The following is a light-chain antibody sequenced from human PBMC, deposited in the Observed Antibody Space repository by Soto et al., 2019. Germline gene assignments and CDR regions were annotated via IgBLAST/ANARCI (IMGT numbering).Light chain of an antibody. V-gene: IGKV3-11*01. J-gene: IGKJ5*01. CDR1: QSVSSY. CDR3: QQRSNWPPEIT. Sequence: EIVLTQSPATLSLSPGERATLSCRASQSVSSYLAWNQHKPGQAPRLLIYDASNRVTGIPARFSGSGSGTDFTLTISSLDHEDFAVYYCQQRSNWPPEITFGQGTLLEIK. CDR2: DAS.